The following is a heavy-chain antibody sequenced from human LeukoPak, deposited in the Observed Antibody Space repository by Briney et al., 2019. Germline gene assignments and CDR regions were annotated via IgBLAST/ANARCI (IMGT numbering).Heavy chain of an antibody. V-gene: IGHV1-46*01. J-gene: IGHJ4*02. D-gene: IGHD1-1*01. Sequence: ASVKVSCKASGYTFTSYGISWVRQAPGQGLEWMGVINPSSASTSYAQKFQGRVTLTRDMSTSTAYMELRSLRSDDTAVYYCARDKGSGIFDYWGQGTLVTVSS. CDR2: INPSSAST. CDR3: ARDKGSGIFDY. CDR1: GYTFTSYG.